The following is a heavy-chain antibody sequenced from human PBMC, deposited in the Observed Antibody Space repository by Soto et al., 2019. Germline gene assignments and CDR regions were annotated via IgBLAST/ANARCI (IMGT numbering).Heavy chain of an antibody. V-gene: IGHV3-21*01. CDR1: GFTFSSYS. D-gene: IGHD6-13*01. CDR3: ARDYIAAAPPTMDV. J-gene: IGHJ6*02. CDR2: ISSSSSYI. Sequence: GALRLSCAASGFTFSSYSMNWVRQAPGKGLEWVSSISSSSSYIYYADSVKGRFTISRDNAKNSLYLQMNSLRAEDTAVYYCARDYIAAAPPTMDVWGQGTTVTVSS.